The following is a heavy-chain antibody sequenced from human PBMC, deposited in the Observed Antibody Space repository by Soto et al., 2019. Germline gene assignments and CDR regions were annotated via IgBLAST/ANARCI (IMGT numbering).Heavy chain of an antibody. CDR2: INSDGSST. CDR3: ARANHPKDYYYGMDV. CDR1: GFTFSSYW. J-gene: IGHJ6*02. Sequence: PGGSLRLSCAASGFTFSSYWMHWVRQAPGKGLVWVSRINSDGSSTSYADSVKGRFSISRDNAKNTLYLQMNSLRAEDTAVYYCARANHPKDYYYGMDVWGQGTTVTVSS. V-gene: IGHV3-74*01.